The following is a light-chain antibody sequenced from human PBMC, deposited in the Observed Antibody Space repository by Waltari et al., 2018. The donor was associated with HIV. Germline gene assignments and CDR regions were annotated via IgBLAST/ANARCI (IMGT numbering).Light chain of an antibody. CDR1: SSTIGSNT. J-gene: IGLJ3*02. CDR2: SNN. Sequence: QSVLTQPPSASGTPGQGVTIPCSGSSSTIGSNTVTWYQQLPGTAPKLLIYSNNQRPSGVPDRFSGSKSGTSASLAISGLQSEDEADYYCAAWDDSLNGPVFGGGTKLTVL. V-gene: IGLV1-44*01. CDR3: AAWDDSLNGPV.